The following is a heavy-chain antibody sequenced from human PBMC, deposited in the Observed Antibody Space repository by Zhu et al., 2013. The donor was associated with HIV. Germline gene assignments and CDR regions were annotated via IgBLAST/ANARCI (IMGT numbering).Heavy chain of an antibody. V-gene: IGHV1-46*03. J-gene: IGHJ4*02. Sequence: QVRLVQSGAEVKKPGASVKVSCKASGYTFTSYYMHWVRQAPGQGLEWMGIINPRVGSTTYAQKFQGRVTMTRDTSTSTVFMELSSLRFEDTAVYYCARTFTGFDYWGQGTLVTVSS. D-gene: IGHD3-16*01. CDR1: GYTFTSYY. CDR3: ARTFTGFDY. CDR2: INPRVGST.